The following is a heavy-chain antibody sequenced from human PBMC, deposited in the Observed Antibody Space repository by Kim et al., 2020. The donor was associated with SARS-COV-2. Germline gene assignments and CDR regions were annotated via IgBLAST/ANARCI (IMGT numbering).Heavy chain of an antibody. D-gene: IGHD3-10*01. J-gene: IGHJ6*02. V-gene: IGHV3-9*01. CDR1: GFTFDDYA. CDR3: AKDPPPYGSGGYSSGMDV. Sequence: GGSLRLSCAASGFTFDDYAMHWVRQAPGEGLEWVSGISWNSGSIGYADSVKGRFTISRDNAKNSLYLQMNSLRAEDTALYYCAKDPPPYGSGGYSSGMDVWGQGTTVTVSS. CDR2: ISWNSGSI.